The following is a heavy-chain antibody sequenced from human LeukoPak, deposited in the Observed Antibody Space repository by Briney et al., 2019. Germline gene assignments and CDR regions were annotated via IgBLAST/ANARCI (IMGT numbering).Heavy chain of an antibody. CDR1: GGSISSYY. D-gene: IGHD3-22*01. CDR2: IYYSGST. CDR3: ARGDYYDSSGYYSHGAFDI. V-gene: IGHV4-59*01. Sequence: PSETLSLTCSVSGGSISSYYWSWIRQPPGKGLEWIGYIYYSGSTNYNPSLKSPVTISVDTSKNQFSLKLSSVSAADTAVYYCARGDYYDSSGYYSHGAFDIWGQGTMVTVSS. J-gene: IGHJ3*02.